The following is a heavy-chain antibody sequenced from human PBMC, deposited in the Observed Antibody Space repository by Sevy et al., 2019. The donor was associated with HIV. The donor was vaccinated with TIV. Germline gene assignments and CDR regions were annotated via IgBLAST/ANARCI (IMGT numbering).Heavy chain of an antibody. CDR1: GFTFSYSG. V-gene: IGHV3-30*02. CDR2: IQYDGSNK. D-gene: IGHD6-13*01. J-gene: IGHJ4*02. Sequence: GESLKISCAASGFTFSYSGMHWVRQAPGKGLEWVTFIQYDGSNKYYAGSVKGRFTISRDNSKNTLYLQMNSLRRDDTAVYYCAKNTAAVGTGGFDYWGQGTLVTVSS. CDR3: AKNTAAVGTGGFDY.